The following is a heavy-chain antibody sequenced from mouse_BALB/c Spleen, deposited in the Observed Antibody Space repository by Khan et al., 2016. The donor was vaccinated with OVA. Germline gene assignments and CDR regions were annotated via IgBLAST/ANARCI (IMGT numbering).Heavy chain of an antibody. D-gene: IGHD2-13*01. V-gene: IGHV2-6-1*01. J-gene: IGHJ4*01. CDR1: GFSLTNYG. CDR2: IWTDGST. Sequence: VQLVESGPGLAAPSQSLSITCTISGFSLTNYGVHWVRQPPGKGLEWLVVIWTDGSTTYNSALKSRLTITKDNSQSQVFLKMNSLQTDDTAIYFCARQPYYDDKIMDYWGQGTSVTVSS. CDR3: ARQPYYDDKIMDY.